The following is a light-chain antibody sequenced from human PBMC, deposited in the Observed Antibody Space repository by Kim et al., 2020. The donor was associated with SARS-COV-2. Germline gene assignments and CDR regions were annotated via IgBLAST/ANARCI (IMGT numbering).Light chain of an antibody. CDR1: SRRSYY. CDR3: NSRDSNDNVV. J-gene: IGLJ2*01. Sequence: VALGQTVRITCQGDSRRSYYATWYQQKPGQAPILVIYGKSNRPSGIPDRFSGSSSGNTASLTITGTQAGDEADYYCNSRDSNDNVVFGGGTKLTVL. V-gene: IGLV3-19*01. CDR2: GKS.